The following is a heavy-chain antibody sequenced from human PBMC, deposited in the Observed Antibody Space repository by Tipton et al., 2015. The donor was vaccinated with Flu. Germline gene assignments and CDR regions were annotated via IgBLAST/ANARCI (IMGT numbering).Heavy chain of an antibody. CDR1: GDSISSRYY. Sequence: LRLTCTISGDSISSRYYWGWIRQPPGKGLEWIGCVYHGGTTYYNPSLKSRVAISLDTFKNQFSLKLTSVTAADTAVYYCATTTYYYGSGSHDYWGQGTLVTVSS. CDR3: ATTTYYYGSGSHDY. D-gene: IGHD3-10*01. J-gene: IGHJ4*02. CDR2: VYHGGTT. V-gene: IGHV4-38-2*02.